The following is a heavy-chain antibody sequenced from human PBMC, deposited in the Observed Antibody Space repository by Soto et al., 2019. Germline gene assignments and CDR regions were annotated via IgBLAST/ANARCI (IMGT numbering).Heavy chain of an antibody. J-gene: IGHJ4*02. Sequence: SVTMSLTCPVSGGSISSGDYYWSWIRKPPGKGLEWIGYIYYSGSTYYNPSLKSRVTISVDTSKNQFSLKLSAVTAADTAVYYCARGSYYYDSVGYYNYWGQGTLVTSPQ. CDR2: IYYSGST. CDR3: ARGSYYYDSVGYYNY. D-gene: IGHD3-22*01. CDR1: GGSISSGDYY. V-gene: IGHV4-30-4*01.